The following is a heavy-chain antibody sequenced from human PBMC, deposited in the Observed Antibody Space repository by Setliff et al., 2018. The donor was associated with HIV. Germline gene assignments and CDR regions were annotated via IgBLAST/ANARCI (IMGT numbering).Heavy chain of an antibody. CDR1: GGPFTSA. Sequence: EASVKVSCKASGGPFTSAFNWVRQVPGQGLEWMGGIIPIFGTANYAQNFGGRVTITADQSTTTSYLQLNSLRFEDTAIYYCASDSPAARFEELEDHYYYFMDVWDKGTTVTVSS. D-gene: IGHD3-10*01. V-gene: IGHV1-69*13. CDR3: ASDSPAARFEELEDHYYYFMDV. J-gene: IGHJ6*03. CDR2: IIPIFGTA.